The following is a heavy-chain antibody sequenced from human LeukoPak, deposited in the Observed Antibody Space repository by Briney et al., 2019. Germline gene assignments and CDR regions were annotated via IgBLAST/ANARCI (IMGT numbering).Heavy chain of an antibody. CDR3: ARVAYYYGSGSSTAVDP. D-gene: IGHD3-10*01. CDR1: GGSISSYY. V-gene: IGHV4-59*01. J-gene: IGHJ5*02. CDR2: IYYSGSA. Sequence: SETLSLTCTVSGGSISSYYWSWIRQPPGKGLEWIGYIYYSGSANYNPSLKSRVTISVDTSKNQFSLKLSSVTAADTAVYYCARVAYYYGSGSSTAVDPWGQGTLVTVSS.